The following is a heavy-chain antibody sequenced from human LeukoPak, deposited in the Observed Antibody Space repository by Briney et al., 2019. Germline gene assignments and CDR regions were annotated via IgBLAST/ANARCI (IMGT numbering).Heavy chain of an antibody. CDR3: ARSHYYDRRFDN. Sequence: GGSLRLSCSASGFTFSSSWMNWVRQAPGKGLEWVADIKQDGSEKYYVDSVKGRFTISRDNAKNSLYLQLNSLRAEDTAVYYCARSHYYDRRFDNLGQGTLVTVSS. D-gene: IGHD3-22*01. V-gene: IGHV3-7*02. J-gene: IGHJ4*02. CDR2: IKQDGSEK. CDR1: GFTFSSSW.